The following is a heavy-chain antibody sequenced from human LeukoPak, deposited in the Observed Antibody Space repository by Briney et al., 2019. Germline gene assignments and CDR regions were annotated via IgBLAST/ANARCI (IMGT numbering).Heavy chain of an antibody. D-gene: IGHD3-3*01. CDR2: ISGSGGST. CDR3: AKARYYDFWSGYHYYYYMDF. Sequence: GSLRLSCAASGFTFSSYAMSWVRQAPGKGLEWVSAISGSGGSTYYADSVKGRFTISRDNSKNTLYLQMNSLRAEDTAVYYCAKARYYDFWSGYHYYYYMDFGGKGTTVTVSS. V-gene: IGHV3-23*01. CDR1: GFTFSSYA. J-gene: IGHJ6*03.